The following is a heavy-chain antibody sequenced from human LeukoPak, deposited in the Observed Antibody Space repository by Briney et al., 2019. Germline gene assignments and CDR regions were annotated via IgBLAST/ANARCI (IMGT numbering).Heavy chain of an antibody. CDR3: ARVGYYPDYYMDV. V-gene: IGHV4-59*08. Sequence: PSETLSLTCTLSGGSFSSYYWTWIRQPPGKGLELIGTIFHSGSTYYNPALKSRITISVDTSRNQFSLRLSSVTAADTAVYYCARVGYYPDYYMDVWGKGTTVTVSS. D-gene: IGHD2-21*01. CDR1: GGSFSSYY. J-gene: IGHJ6*03. CDR2: IFHSGST.